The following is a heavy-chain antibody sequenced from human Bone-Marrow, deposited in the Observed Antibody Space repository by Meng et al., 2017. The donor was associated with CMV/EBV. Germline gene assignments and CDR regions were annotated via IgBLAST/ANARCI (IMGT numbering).Heavy chain of an antibody. D-gene: IGHD3-16*01. V-gene: IGHV1-69*01. CDR2: SIPIFVPA. Sequence: SGAGVKAPVPSVRAPCKVSGAPFGSYPRGGVGRALGKGLGGWGGSIPIFVPATTAQKFQGRVTITADESTSPAYMGLGSLRSEDTAVFYCAGRLGGGVFDYWGQGTLVTVSS. CDR3: AGRLGGGVFDY. CDR1: GAPFGSYP. J-gene: IGHJ4*02.